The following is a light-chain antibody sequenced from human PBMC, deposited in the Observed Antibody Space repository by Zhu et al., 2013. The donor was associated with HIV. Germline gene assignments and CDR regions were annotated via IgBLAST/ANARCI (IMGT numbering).Light chain of an antibody. J-gene: IGKJ4*01. CDR3: QQYGSSPLT. CDR1: QTVSYKH. V-gene: IGKV3-20*01. Sequence: EVVLMQSPGTLSLSPGERATLSCRASQTVSYKHIAWYQQKPGQAPRLLIYGASSRAPGIPDRFSGSGSRTDFTLTISRLEPEDFAVYYCQQYGSSPLTFGGGTTLEIK. CDR2: GAS.